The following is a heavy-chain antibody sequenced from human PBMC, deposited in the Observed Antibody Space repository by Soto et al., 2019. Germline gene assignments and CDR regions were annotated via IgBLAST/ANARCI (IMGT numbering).Heavy chain of an antibody. CDR2: IFYSGST. J-gene: IGHJ4*02. D-gene: IGHD6-6*01. V-gene: IGHV4-39*01. CDR1: GGSIRSSSYY. CDR3: ARHPDSTSLDY. Sequence: QLQLQESGPGLVKASETLSLTCTVSGGSIRSSSYYWGWIRQPPGKGLERIGSIFYSGSTYYNPSLKSRVTISVDTSKNQFSLNLTSVTAADTAVYYCARHPDSTSLDYWGQGALVTVSS.